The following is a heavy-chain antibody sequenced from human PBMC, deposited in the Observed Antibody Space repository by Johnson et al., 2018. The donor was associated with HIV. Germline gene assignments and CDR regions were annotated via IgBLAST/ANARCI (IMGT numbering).Heavy chain of an antibody. J-gene: IGHJ3*02. D-gene: IGHD2-21*02. CDR2: ISYDGSNK. CDR1: GFTFSSYA. Sequence: VQLVESGGGVVQPGRSLRLSCAASGFTFSSYAMHWGRQDPGKGLEWVAVISYDGSNKYYAESVKGRFTISRDNYKNTLYLQMNSLRDEDTAVYYCAGCGGDCRDAFDIWGQGTMVTVSS. CDR3: AGCGGDCRDAFDI. V-gene: IGHV3-30-3*01.